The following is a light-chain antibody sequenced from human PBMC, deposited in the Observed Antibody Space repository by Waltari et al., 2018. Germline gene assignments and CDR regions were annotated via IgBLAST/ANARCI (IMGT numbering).Light chain of an antibody. J-gene: IGLJ2*01. CDR2: DVT. Sequence: SALTQPRSVSGSPGQSVTISCTGTTSDVGRYNYVSWYQHLPGKAPELLMFDVTQRPSGVPDRFSGSKSDNTASLTISGLQPDDEADYYCCSFAGAYTWIFGGGTKVTVL. V-gene: IGLV2-11*01. CDR1: TSDVGRYNY. CDR3: CSFAGAYTWI.